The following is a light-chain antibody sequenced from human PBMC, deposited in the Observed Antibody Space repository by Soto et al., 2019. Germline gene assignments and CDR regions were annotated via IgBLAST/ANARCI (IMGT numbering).Light chain of an antibody. V-gene: IGKV3-20*01. CDR1: QSVSNNY. Sequence: EMVLTQSPGTLSLFPGERAALSCRASQSVSNNYLAWYQLKPGQAPRLLIFDASSRATGTPDRFSGSGSGTDFTLTISRLEPEDFAVYCCQLYGSSPRTFGQGTKLEIK. CDR2: DAS. CDR3: QLYGSSPRT. J-gene: IGKJ2*01.